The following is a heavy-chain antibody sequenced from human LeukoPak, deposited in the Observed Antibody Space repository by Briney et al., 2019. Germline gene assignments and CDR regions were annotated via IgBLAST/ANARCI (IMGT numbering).Heavy chain of an antibody. CDR3: AKHSGWSFDY. V-gene: IGHV3-23*01. CDR2: ISDSGSST. J-gene: IGHJ4*02. CDR1: GLTVSSSY. Sequence: GGSLRLSCAASGLTVSSSYMSWVRQAPGKGLEWVSGISDSGSSTYYADSVKGRFTISRDNSKNTLYLQVNSLRAEDTAVYFCAKHSGWSFDYWGQGILVTVSS. D-gene: IGHD6-19*01.